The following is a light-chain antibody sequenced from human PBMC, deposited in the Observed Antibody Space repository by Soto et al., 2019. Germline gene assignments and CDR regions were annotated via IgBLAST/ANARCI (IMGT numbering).Light chain of an antibody. J-gene: IGKJ1*01. Sequence: DIVMSQTPLSLSVALGQPASISCRSSESLVYSNGNTYLSWYHQRPGQPPRLLIHRVSNRYSGVPERFSGSGAATDFTLKIRRVEAEDVGIYYCMQGTLWWTFGQGTTVEI. CDR3: MQGTLWWT. CDR2: RVS. V-gene: IGKV2-24*01. CDR1: ESLVYSNGNTY.